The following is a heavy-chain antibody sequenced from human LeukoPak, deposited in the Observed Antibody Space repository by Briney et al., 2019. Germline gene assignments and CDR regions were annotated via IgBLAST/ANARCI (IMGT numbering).Heavy chain of an antibody. D-gene: IGHD3-22*01. CDR2: IYYSGST. Sequence: SETLSLTCTVSGGSISSYYWGWIRQPPGKGLEWIGSIYYSGSTYYNPSLKSRVTISVDTSKNQFSLKLSSVTAADTAVYYCASLRYYDSSGYYQEAHFDYWGQGTLVTVSS. V-gene: IGHV4-39*01. CDR1: GGSISSYY. J-gene: IGHJ4*02. CDR3: ASLRYYDSSGYYQEAHFDY.